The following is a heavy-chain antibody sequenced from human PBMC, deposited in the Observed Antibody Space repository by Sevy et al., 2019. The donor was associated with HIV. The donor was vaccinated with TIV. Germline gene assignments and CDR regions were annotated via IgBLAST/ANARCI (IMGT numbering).Heavy chain of an antibody. D-gene: IGHD2-2*01. CDR1: GFTFSSYD. CDR3: TKGSDLVVVPRRDKLYHYYAMDV. J-gene: IGHJ6*02. CDR2: ISGGGDAT. V-gene: IGHV3-23*01. Sequence: GGSLRLSCVASGFTFSSYDVNWVRQAPGKGLQWVSKISGGGDATYYADSVKGRFTISRDNSKNTLYLQMNSLSAEDTAIYYCTKGSDLVVVPRRDKLYHYYAMDVWGQGTTVTVSS.